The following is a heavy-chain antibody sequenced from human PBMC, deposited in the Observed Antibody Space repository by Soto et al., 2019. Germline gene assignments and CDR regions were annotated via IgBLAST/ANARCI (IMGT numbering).Heavy chain of an antibody. V-gene: IGHV1-2*02. CDR3: ARGGGVGVAGSAAFDM. J-gene: IGHJ3*02. Sequence: QLHLVQSGAVVKKPGASVTVSCSASGYPVTAYYMHWVRQAPGRGLEWMGGFNPATGAAKYTQTYQGGVTMTRDTSTSTVFMELSGLTSEDTAVFYCARGGGVGVAGSAAFDMWGQGTLVTVSS. D-gene: IGHD3-3*01. CDR1: GYPVTAYY. CDR2: FNPATGAA.